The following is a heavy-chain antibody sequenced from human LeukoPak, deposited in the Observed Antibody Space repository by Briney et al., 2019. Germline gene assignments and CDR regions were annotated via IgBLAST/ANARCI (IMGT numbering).Heavy chain of an antibody. CDR3: ARHVEGNYFVY. J-gene: IGHJ4*02. Sequence: PSETLSLTCTASGCSISSYYWSWIRQPPGKGLEWIGYIYTSGSTNYNPSLKSRVTISVDTSKNQFSLKLSSVTAADTAVYYCARHVEGNYFVYWGQGTLVTVSS. CDR2: IYTSGST. D-gene: IGHD3-10*01. CDR1: GCSISSYY. V-gene: IGHV4-4*09.